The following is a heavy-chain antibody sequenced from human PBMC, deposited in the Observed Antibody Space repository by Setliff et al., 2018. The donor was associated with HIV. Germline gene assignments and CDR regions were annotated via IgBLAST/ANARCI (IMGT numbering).Heavy chain of an antibody. CDR1: GGSISSGAYY. D-gene: IGHD2-15*01. CDR2: IYFSGST. V-gene: IGHV4-31*03. CDR3: ANLGGRPAVEGPWFDP. J-gene: IGHJ5*02. Sequence: PSETLSLTCTVSGGSISSGAYYWSWVRQHPGKGLEWIGHIYFSGSTYSNPSLKSRVTISVDTSKNQCSLKLSALTASDTAMYYCANLGGRPAVEGPWFDPWGQGTLVTVSS.